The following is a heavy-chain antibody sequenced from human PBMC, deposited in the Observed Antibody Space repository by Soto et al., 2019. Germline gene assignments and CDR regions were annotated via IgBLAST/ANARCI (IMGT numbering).Heavy chain of an antibody. J-gene: IGHJ5*02. CDR2: ISAYNGNT. Sequence: GASVKVSCTASGYTFTGYYMHWVRQAPGQGLEWMGWISAYNGNTNYAQKLQGRVTMTTDTSTSTAYMELRSLRSDDTAVYYCARVPYDFWSGCSPDWFDPWGQGTLVTVSS. CDR3: ARVPYDFWSGCSPDWFDP. V-gene: IGHV1-18*04. CDR1: GYTFTGYY. D-gene: IGHD3-3*01.